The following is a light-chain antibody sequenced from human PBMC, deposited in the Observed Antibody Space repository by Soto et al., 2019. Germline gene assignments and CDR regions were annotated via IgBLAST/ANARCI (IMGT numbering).Light chain of an antibody. CDR1: QSISSW. J-gene: IGKJ2*01. CDR3: QQYNSYSPYT. Sequence: DIQMTQSPSTLSASVGDRVTITCRASQSISSWLAWYQQKPGKAPKLLIYDASSLESGVPSRFRGNGSGTEFSLAISSLQPDDFATYYCQQYNSYSPYTFGQGTKLEIK. CDR2: DAS. V-gene: IGKV1-5*01.